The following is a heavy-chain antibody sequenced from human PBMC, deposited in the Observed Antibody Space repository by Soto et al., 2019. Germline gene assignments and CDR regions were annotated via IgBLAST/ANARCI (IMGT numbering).Heavy chain of an antibody. V-gene: IGHV4-59*01. CDR1: GGSISSYY. CDR3: ASSTYYDSSGYYGRFDY. D-gene: IGHD3-22*01. Sequence: SETLSLTCTVSGGSISSYYWSWIRQPPGKGLEWIGYIYYSGSTNYNPSLKRRVTISVDTSKNQFSLKLSSVTAADTAVYYCASSTYYDSSGYYGRFDYWGQGTLVTVLL. J-gene: IGHJ4*02. CDR2: IYYSGST.